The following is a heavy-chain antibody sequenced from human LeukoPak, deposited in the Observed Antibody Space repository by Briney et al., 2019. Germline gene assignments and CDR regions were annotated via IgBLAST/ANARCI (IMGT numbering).Heavy chain of an antibody. D-gene: IGHD1-1*01. V-gene: IGHV3-48*03. J-gene: IGHJ4*02. Sequence: GGSLRLSCAASGFTFSSYDLNWVRQAPGQGLEWVSYIVGNGITIYYADSVKGRFTISRDNAKNSLYLQMNSLRAEDTAVYYCVRKLTGTTFFDYWGQGTLVTVSS. CDR1: GFTFSSYD. CDR2: IVGNGITI. CDR3: VRKLTGTTFFDY.